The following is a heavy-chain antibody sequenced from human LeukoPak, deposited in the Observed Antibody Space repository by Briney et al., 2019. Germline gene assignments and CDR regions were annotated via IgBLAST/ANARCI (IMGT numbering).Heavy chain of an antibody. CDR1: GFTFSSYW. Sequence: PGGSLRLSCEASGFTFSSYWMHWVRQGPGKGLVWVSHLNSDGTTATYADFVKGRFTISRDNAKNTLYLQMNSLRAEDTAVYYCAKRRELLPPDFDYWGQGTLVTVSS. CDR2: LNSDGTTA. CDR3: AKRRELLPPDFDY. D-gene: IGHD1-26*01. J-gene: IGHJ4*02. V-gene: IGHV3-74*03.